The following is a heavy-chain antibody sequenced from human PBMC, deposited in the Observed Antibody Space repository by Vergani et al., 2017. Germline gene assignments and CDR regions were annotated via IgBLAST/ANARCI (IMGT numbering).Heavy chain of an antibody. D-gene: IGHD5-18*01. CDR3: ARAGGPPLRGYSYGWINY. Sequence: QVQLVQSGAEVKKPGASVKVSCKASGYTFTSYDINWVRQATGQGLEWMGWMNPNSGNTGYAQKFQGRVTISVDTSKNQFSLKLSSVTAADTAVYYCARAGGPPLRGYSYGWINYWGQGTLVTVSS. CDR1: GYTFTSYD. J-gene: IGHJ4*02. V-gene: IGHV1-8*01. CDR2: MNPNSGNT.